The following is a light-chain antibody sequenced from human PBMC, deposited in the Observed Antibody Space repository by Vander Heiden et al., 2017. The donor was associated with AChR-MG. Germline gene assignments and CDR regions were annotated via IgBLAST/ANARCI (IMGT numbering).Light chain of an antibody. V-gene: IGKV1-33*01. CDR2: DAS. Sequence: DIQMTQSPSSLSASVGDRVTITCQASQDISNSLNWYQQKPGKALKLLIYDASNLETGVPSSFSGSGSGTDFTFTISSMKPEDSATDYCQQYENLPITFGQGTRLEIK. CDR1: QDISNS. J-gene: IGKJ5*01. CDR3: QQYENLPIT.